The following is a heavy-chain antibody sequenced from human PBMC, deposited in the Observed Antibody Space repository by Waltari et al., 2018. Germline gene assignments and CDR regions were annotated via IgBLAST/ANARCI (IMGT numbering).Heavy chain of an antibody. Sequence: QVQLQQWGAGLLKPSETLSLTCAVYGGSFSGYYWSWIRQPPGKGLEWIGEINHSGSTNYNPSLKSRVTISVDTSKNQFSLKLSSVTAADTAVYYCARARLLYCSGGSCYRGDFDYWGQGTLVTVSS. CDR1: GGSFSGYY. CDR2: INHSGST. V-gene: IGHV4-34*01. CDR3: ARARLLYCSGGSCYRGDFDY. J-gene: IGHJ4*02. D-gene: IGHD2-15*01.